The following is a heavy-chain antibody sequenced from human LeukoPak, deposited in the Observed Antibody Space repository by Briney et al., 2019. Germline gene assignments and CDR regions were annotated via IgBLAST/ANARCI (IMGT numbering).Heavy chain of an antibody. CDR3: AKDPSDILTGYYRS. V-gene: IGHV3-23*01. CDR2: ISGSGGST. CDR1: GSTFSSYA. Sequence: GGSLRLSCAASGSTFSSYAMSWVRQAPGKGLEWVSAISGSGGSTYYADSVKGRFTISRDNSKNTLYLQMNSLRAEDTAVYYCAKDPSDILTGYYRSWGQGTLVTVSS. J-gene: IGHJ4*02. D-gene: IGHD3-9*01.